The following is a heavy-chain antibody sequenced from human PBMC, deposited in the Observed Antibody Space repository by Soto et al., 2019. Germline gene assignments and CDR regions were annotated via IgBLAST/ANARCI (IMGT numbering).Heavy chain of an antibody. V-gene: IGHV3-33*01. CDR2: IWYDGSNK. CDR3: ARFGGDIVVGPAADENWFDP. CDR1: GFTFSSYG. D-gene: IGHD2-2*01. J-gene: IGHJ5*02. Sequence: QVQLVESGGGVVQPGRSLRLSCAASGFTFSSYGMHWVRQAPGKGLEWVAVIWYDGSNKYYADSVKGQITISRDNSKNTLYLQMNSLRAEDTAVYYCARFGGDIVVGPAADENWFDPWGQGTLVTVSS.